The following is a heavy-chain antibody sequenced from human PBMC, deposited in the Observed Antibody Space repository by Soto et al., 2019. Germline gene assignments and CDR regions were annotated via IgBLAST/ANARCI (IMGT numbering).Heavy chain of an antibody. Sequence: SETLSLTCAVYGGSFSTYYWSWIRQPPGKGLEWIGAIIHSGSTNYNPSLKSRVTISVDTSKIQFSLKLSSVTAADTAVYYCARGDLSMDVWGQGTTVTVS. V-gene: IGHV4-34*01. J-gene: IGHJ6*02. D-gene: IGHD3-3*01. CDR1: GGSFSTYY. CDR3: ARGDLSMDV. CDR2: IIHSGST.